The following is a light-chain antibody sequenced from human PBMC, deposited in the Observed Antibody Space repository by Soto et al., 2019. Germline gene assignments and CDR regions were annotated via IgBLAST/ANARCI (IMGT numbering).Light chain of an antibody. J-gene: IGKJ3*01. Sequence: DIHMTQSPCSLSASSGDRVTTTCRASQGISNYLAWYQQKPGKVPKLLIYAAYTLQSGVPSRFSGSGSGTDFTLTISSLQPEDVATYYCQQYNSAPHTFGPGTKLDIK. CDR1: QGISNY. CDR3: QQYNSAPHT. V-gene: IGKV1-27*01. CDR2: AAY.